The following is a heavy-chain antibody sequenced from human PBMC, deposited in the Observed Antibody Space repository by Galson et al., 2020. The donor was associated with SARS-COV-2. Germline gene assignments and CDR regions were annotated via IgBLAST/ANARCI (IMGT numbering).Heavy chain of an antibody. CDR1: GGSISSGGYY. Sequence: SETLSLTCTVSGGSISSGGYYWSWIRQHPGKGLEWIGYIYYSGSTYYNPSLKSRVTISVDTSKNQFSLKLSSVTAADTAVYYCARDYYGSGSSHLDYWGQGTLVTVSS. D-gene: IGHD3-10*01. V-gene: IGHV4-31*03. J-gene: IGHJ4*02. CDR3: ARDYYGSGSSHLDY. CDR2: IYYSGST.